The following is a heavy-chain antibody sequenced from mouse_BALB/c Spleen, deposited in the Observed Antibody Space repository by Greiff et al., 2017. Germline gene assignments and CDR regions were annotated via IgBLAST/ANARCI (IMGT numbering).Heavy chain of an antibody. CDR1: EFTFSRFG. V-gene: IGHV5-17*02. J-gene: IGHJ3*01. D-gene: IGHD1-1*01. CDR2: ISSGSSTI. Sequence: DVKLVESGGGLVQPGGSRKLSCAASEFTFSRFGMHWVRQAPEKGLEWVAYISSGSSTIYYADTVKGRFTISRDNPKNTLFLQMTSLRSEDTAMYYCARGLITTEAWFAYWGQGTLVTVSA. CDR3: ARGLITTEAWFAY.